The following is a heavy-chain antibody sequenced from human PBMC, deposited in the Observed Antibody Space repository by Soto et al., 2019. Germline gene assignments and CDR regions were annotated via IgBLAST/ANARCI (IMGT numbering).Heavy chain of an antibody. CDR3: TRKRFGMDV. CDR2: IKEDGSEK. J-gene: IGHJ6*02. V-gene: IGHV3-7*03. CDR1: GYSSSISW. Sequence: GGSLRLSCASSGYSSSISWMSWVRQAPGKGLEWVANIKEDGSEKDYVDPVKGRFTITRDNAKNSLYLQMNNLRAEDTAVNFCTRKRFGMDVWGQGTTVTVSS.